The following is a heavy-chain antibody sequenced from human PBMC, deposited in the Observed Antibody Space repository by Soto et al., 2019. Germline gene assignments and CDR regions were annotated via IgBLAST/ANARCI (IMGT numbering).Heavy chain of an antibody. Sequence: ESGGGLVQPGGSLRLSCAAPGFVFRVYWMSWVRQAPGKGLEWVANIKEDGSEANYVDSVKGRFAVSRDKDTNSLYLQLNSLTPEDTAVYYCARSRRQWFGGTLSYYFDFWGHGTLVTVSS. CDR3: ARSRRQWFGGTLSYYFDF. V-gene: IGHV3-7*01. D-gene: IGHD3-10*01. CDR2: IKEDGSEA. CDR1: GFVFRVYW. J-gene: IGHJ4*01.